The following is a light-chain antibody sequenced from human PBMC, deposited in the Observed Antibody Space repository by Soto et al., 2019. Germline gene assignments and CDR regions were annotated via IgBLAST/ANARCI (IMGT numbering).Light chain of an antibody. CDR1: QDIRND. CDR2: GAS. V-gene: IGKV1-6*01. J-gene: IGKJ2*01. CDR3: LQDYSYPFT. Sequence: AIQMTQSPSSLSASVGDRATITCRASQDIRNDLGWYQQKPGKAPNLLIYGASTLQSGVPPRFSGSGSGTGFTLTISSLQPEDFAAYYCLQDYSYPFTFGQGTKLEIE.